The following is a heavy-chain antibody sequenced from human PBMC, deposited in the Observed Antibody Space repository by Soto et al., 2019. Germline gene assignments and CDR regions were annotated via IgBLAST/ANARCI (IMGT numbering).Heavy chain of an antibody. CDR2: IYYSGST. CDR1: GGSISSGGYY. V-gene: IGHV4-31*03. D-gene: IGHD1-26*01. J-gene: IGHJ4*02. CDR3: ARDRYRDGYQDY. Sequence: QVQLQESGPGLVKPSQTLSLTCTVSGGSISSGGYYWSWIRQHPGKGLEWIGYIYYSGSTYYTPSLKSRVTISVDTSKNQFSLKLSSVTAADTAVYYCARDRYRDGYQDYWGQGTLVTVSS.